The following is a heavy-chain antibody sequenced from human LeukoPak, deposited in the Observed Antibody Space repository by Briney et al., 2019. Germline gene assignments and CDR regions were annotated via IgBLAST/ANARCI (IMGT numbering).Heavy chain of an antibody. D-gene: IGHD3-10*01. J-gene: IGHJ5*02. CDR3: AKDLSYGSNWFDP. CDR2: ICHGGSKT. V-gene: IGHV3-33*06. CDR1: AFTFKNYS. Sequence: GGSLRLSCAASAFTFKNYSMHWVRQAPGKGLEWVALICHGGSKTYYADSVKGRFTISTDHSQNPLYLQMNSLRAEHTAVYYCAKDLSYGSNWFDPWGQGTLVTVSS.